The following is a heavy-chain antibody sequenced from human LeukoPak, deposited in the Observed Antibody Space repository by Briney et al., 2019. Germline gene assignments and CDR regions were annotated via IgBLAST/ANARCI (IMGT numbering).Heavy chain of an antibody. V-gene: IGHV5-10-1*04. CDR3: ARQDYFDSSGSTGLDP. J-gene: IGHJ5*02. D-gene: IGHD3-22*01. Sequence: GESLKISCKGSGYSFTTYWISWVRQMPGKGLEWMGRIDPSDSYTNYSPSFQGQVTISADKTIRTAYLQWSSLKASDTAMYYCARQDYFDSSGSTGLDPWGQGTLVTVSS. CDR2: IDPSDSYT. CDR1: GYSFTTYW.